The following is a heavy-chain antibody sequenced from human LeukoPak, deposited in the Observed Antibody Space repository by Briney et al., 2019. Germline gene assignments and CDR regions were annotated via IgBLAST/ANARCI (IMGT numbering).Heavy chain of an antibody. Sequence: SETLSLTCTVSGGSISSSSYYWGWIRQPPGKGLEWIGSIYYSGSTYYNPSLKSRVTISVDTSKNQFSLKLSSVTAADTAVYYCARGVRERRSSSTSDAFDIWGQGTMVTVSS. CDR3: ARGVRERRSSSTSDAFDI. CDR1: GGSISSSSYY. D-gene: IGHD2-2*01. J-gene: IGHJ3*02. CDR2: IYYSGST. V-gene: IGHV4-39*01.